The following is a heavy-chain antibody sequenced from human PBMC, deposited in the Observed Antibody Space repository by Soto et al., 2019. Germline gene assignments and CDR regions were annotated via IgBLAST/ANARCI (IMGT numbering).Heavy chain of an antibody. D-gene: IGHD3-22*01. CDR3: ARAPLYYENSGLLDPYYGMDV. Sequence: SETLSLTCSVSGDSITSYYWGWIRQPPGKGLEWIAYIYYTGSTNYNPSLKSRVTLSVDTSKNQFSLKLTSVTAAYTAVYYCARAPLYYENSGLLDPYYGMDVWGQGTTVTVSS. CDR2: IYYTGST. J-gene: IGHJ6*02. V-gene: IGHV4-59*01. CDR1: GDSITSYY.